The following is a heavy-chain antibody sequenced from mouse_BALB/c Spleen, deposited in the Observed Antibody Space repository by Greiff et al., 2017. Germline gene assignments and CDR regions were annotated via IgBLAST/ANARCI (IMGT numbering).Heavy chain of an antibody. J-gene: IGHJ4*01. CDR3: ARHAELGYYAMDY. CDR1: GFSLTSYG. V-gene: IGHV2-6-2*01. D-gene: IGHD4-1*01. Sequence: VHLVESGPDLVAPSQSLSITCTVSGFSLTSYGVHWVRQPPGKGLEWLVVIWSDGSTTYNSALKSRLSISKDNSKSQVFLKMNSLQTDDTAMYYCARHAELGYYAMDYWGQGTSVTVSS. CDR2: IWSDGST.